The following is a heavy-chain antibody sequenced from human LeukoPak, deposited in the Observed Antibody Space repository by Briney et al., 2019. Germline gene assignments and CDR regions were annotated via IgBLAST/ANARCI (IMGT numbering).Heavy chain of an antibody. D-gene: IGHD5-12*01. J-gene: IGHJ4*02. V-gene: IGHV4-59*01. Sequence: KPSGTLSLTCTVSGGSISSYYWSWIRQPPGKGLEWIGYIYYSGSTNYNPSLKSRVTISVDTSKNQFSLKLSSVTAADTAVYYCARADYSGYQDYWGQGTLVTVSS. CDR1: GGSISSYY. CDR3: ARADYSGYQDY. CDR2: IYYSGST.